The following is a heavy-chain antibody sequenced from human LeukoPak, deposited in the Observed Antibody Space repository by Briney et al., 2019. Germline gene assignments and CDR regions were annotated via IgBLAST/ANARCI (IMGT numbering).Heavy chain of an antibody. J-gene: IGHJ5*02. CDR3: ARDRWGGSSWYPENWFDP. V-gene: IGHV6-1*01. CDR1: GDSVSSNSAA. Sequence: SQTLSLTCAISGDSVSSNSAAWNWIRQSPSRGLEWLGRTYYRSKWYNDYAVSVKSRITINPDTSKNQFSLQLNSVTPEDTAVYYCARDRWGGSSWYPENWFDPWGQGTLVTVSS. CDR2: TYYRSKWYN. D-gene: IGHD6-13*01.